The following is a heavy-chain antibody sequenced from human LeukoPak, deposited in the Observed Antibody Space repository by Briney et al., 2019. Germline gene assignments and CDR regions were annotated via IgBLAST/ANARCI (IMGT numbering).Heavy chain of an antibody. J-gene: IGHJ5*02. Sequence: GESLQISCKGSGSSFINYWIGWVRQLPGKGLEWMGMMYPGDSETRYSPSFQGQVTISADKSISTAYLQWSSLRAPDTAMYYCARLRDGSNWFDPWGQGTLVTVSS. CDR1: GSSFINYW. CDR3: ARLRDGSNWFDP. V-gene: IGHV5-51*01. D-gene: IGHD5-24*01. CDR2: MYPGDSET.